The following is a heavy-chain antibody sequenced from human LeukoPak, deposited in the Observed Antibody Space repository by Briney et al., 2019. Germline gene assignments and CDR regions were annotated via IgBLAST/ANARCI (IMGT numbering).Heavy chain of an antibody. CDR3: ARESYYDSSGPFDY. D-gene: IGHD3-22*01. Sequence: PSETLSLTCAVYGGSFSGYYWSWIRQPPGKGLEWIGEINHSGSTNYNPSLKSRVTISVDTSKNQFSLKLSSVTAADTAVYYCARESYYDSSGPFDYWGQGTLVTVSS. V-gene: IGHV4-34*01. J-gene: IGHJ4*02. CDR2: INHSGST. CDR1: GGSFSGYY.